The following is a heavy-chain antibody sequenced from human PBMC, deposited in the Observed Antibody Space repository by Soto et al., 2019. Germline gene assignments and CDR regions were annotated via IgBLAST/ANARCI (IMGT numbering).Heavy chain of an antibody. V-gene: IGHV4-39*01. CDR3: ARHFSVDYFDY. CDR2: IYYSGTT. Sequence: SETLYLTCTGSGDSITGNSYFWAWIRQPPGKGLEWIGSIYYSGTTYYNPSLKSRVTISVDRSKNQFSLKLSSVTAADTAVYYCARHFSVDYFDYWGQGALVT. CDR1: GDSITGNSYF. J-gene: IGHJ4*02.